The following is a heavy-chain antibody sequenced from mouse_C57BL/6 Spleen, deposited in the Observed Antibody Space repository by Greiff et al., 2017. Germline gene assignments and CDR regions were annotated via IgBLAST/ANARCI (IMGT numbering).Heavy chain of an antibody. CDR3: ARGGDYSLDY. J-gene: IGHJ2*01. Sequence: VKLQESGPELVKPGASVKISCKASGYSFTSYYIHWVKQRPGQGLEWIGWIYPGSGNTKYNEKFKGKATLTADTSSSTAYMQLSSLTSEDSAVYYCARGGDYSLDYWGQGTTLTVSS. V-gene: IGHV1-66*01. CDR2: IYPGSGNT. CDR1: GYSFTSYY. D-gene: IGHD1-1*01.